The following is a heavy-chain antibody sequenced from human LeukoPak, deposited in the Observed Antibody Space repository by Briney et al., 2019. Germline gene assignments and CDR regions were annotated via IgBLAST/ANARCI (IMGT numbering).Heavy chain of an antibody. D-gene: IGHD5-24*01. CDR1: GYIFATYW. CDR2: IYPGDSET. J-gene: IGHJ4*02. Sequence: GESLKISCKGSGYIFATYWIGWVRQMPGKGLEWMGIIYPGDSETRYSPSFQGQVTISADKSITTAYLQWSSLKASDTAMYYCARGGGYNLDLNCFDYWGQGTLVTVSS. V-gene: IGHV5-51*01. CDR3: ARGGGYNLDLNCFDY.